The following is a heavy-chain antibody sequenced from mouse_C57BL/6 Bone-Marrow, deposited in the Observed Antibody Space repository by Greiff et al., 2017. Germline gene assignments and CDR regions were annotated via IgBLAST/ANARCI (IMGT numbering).Heavy chain of an antibody. CDR2: IWRGGST. D-gene: IGHD1-1*01. CDR3: AKVPYCYGSSLAY. V-gene: IGHV2-5*01. J-gene: IGHJ3*01. CDR1: GFSLTSYG. Sequence: VQLKESGPGLVQPSQSLSITCTVSGFSLTSYGVHWVRQSPGKGLEWLGVIWRGGSTDYNAAFMSRLSITKDNSKSQVFFKRNSLQADDTSIYYGAKVPYCYGSSLAYWGQGTLVTVSA.